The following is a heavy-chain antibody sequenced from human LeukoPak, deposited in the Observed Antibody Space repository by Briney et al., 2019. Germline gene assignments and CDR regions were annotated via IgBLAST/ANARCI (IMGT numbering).Heavy chain of an antibody. CDR1: GFTFSSYG. Sequence: SGGSLRLSCAASGFTFSSYGMHWVRQAPGKGLEWVAFIRYDGSNKYYADSVKGRFTISRDNSKNTLYLQMNSLRAEDTAVYYCAKVHYYSSGWYPRRYYYGMDAWGQGTTVTVSS. V-gene: IGHV3-30*02. CDR2: IRYDGSNK. J-gene: IGHJ6*02. D-gene: IGHD6-19*01. CDR3: AKVHYYSSGWYPRRYYYGMDA.